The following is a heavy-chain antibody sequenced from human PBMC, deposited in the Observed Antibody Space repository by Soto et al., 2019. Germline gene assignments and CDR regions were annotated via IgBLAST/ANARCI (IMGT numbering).Heavy chain of an antibody. CDR2: MYTKERT. CDR3: ARDDYKDGGNNWFDP. Sequence: PSETLSLTCTVSGGSITNYYWSWIRQPAGKGLEWIGRMYTKERTNYNLSFKSRATMSVDTSKNQFSLKLNAVTAADTAVYYCARDDYKDGGNNWFDPWGQGTLVTVYS. V-gene: IGHV4-4*07. CDR1: GGSITNYY. J-gene: IGHJ5*02. D-gene: IGHD3-16*01.